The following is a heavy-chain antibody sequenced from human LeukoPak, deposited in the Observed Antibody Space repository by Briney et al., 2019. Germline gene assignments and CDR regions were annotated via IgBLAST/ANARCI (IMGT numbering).Heavy chain of an antibody. CDR2: INPNSGGT. Sequence: ASVKVSCKASGYTFTGYYMHWVRQAPGQGLEWMGRINPNSGGTNYAQKFQGRVTMTRDTSISTAYMELSRLRSDDTAVYYCARVKYPDYYDSSGIFDYWGQGTLVTVSS. V-gene: IGHV1-2*06. CDR3: ARVKYPDYYDSSGIFDY. CDR1: GYTFTGYY. J-gene: IGHJ4*02. D-gene: IGHD3-22*01.